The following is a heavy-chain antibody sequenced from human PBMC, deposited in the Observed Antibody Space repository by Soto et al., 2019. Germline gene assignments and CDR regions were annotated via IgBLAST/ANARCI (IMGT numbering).Heavy chain of an antibody. CDR3: AGVDAYGGYERGYYYGLDV. CDR2: MSGSGGST. J-gene: IGHJ6*02. Sequence: EVQLLESGGGLVQPGGSLRLSCAASGFTFSSYAMSWVRQAPGKGLEWVSAMSGSGGSTYYADSVKGRFTISRDNSKNTLYLQMTSLRAEDTAVYYCAGVDAYGGYERGYYYGLDVWGQGATVTVSS. D-gene: IGHD5-12*01. CDR1: GFTFSSYA. V-gene: IGHV3-23*01.